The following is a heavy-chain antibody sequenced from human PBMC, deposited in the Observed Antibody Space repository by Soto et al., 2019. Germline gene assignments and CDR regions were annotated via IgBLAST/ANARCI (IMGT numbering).Heavy chain of an antibody. CDR2: IYYSGST. CDR3: ARAGCSSTSCPFDY. J-gene: IGHJ4*02. Sequence: SETLSLTCTVSGGSISSYYWSWIRKPTGQGLECIGYIYYSGSTNYNPSLKSRVTISVDTSKNQFSLKLSSVTAVDTAVYNCARAGCSSTSCPFDYWGQGTLGTVSS. V-gene: IGHV4-59*01. CDR1: GGSISSYY. D-gene: IGHD2-2*01.